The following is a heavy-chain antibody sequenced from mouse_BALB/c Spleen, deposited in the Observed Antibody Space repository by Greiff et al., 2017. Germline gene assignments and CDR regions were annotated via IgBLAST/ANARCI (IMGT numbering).Heavy chain of an antibody. J-gene: IGHJ1*01. CDR3: ARGGLYDDYGYFDV. D-gene: IGHD2-3*01. CDR1: GFTFSSYA. Sequence: EVQLQQSGGGLVKPGGSLKLSCAASGFTFSSYAMSWVRQTPEKRLEWVASISSGGSTYYPDSVKGRFTISRDNARNILYLQMSSLRSEDTAMYYCARGGLYDDYGYFDVWGAGTTVTVSS. V-gene: IGHV5-6-5*01. CDR2: ISSGGST.